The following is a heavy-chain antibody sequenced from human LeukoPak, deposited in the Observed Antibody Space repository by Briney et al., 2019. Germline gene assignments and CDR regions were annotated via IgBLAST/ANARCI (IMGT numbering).Heavy chain of an antibody. V-gene: IGHV4-59*01. D-gene: IGHD2-15*01. CDR3: ARRPRVAATRGGAYYYYMDV. CDR1: GVSISSYY. J-gene: IGHJ6*03. CDR2: IYYSGST. Sequence: KPSETLSLTCTVSGVSISSYYWGWIRQPPGKGLEWIGYIYYSGSTNYNPSLKSRVTISVDTSKNQVSRKLSSVTAANTAVYYCARRPRVAATRGGAYYYYMDVWGKGTTVTVSS.